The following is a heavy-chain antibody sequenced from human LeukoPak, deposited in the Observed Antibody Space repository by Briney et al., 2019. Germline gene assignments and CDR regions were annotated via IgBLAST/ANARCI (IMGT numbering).Heavy chain of an antibody. Sequence: GGSLRLSCVGSGFTFSSYEMNWVRQAPGKGLEWVSDISRSGNTIYNADPVKGRFTISRDNAKNSLYLQMNSLRAEDTAVYYCARYRPRTTKGGGFDCWGQGTLVTVSS. J-gene: IGHJ4*02. V-gene: IGHV3-48*03. CDR1: GFTFSSYE. D-gene: IGHD2-15*01. CDR3: ARYRPRTTKGGGFDC. CDR2: ISRSGNTI.